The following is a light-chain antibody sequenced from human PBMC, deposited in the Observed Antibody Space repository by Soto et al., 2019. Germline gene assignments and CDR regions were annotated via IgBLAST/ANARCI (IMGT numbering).Light chain of an antibody. CDR1: QSISNW. J-gene: IGKJ1*01. CDR3: QQYNTYSRT. V-gene: IGKV1-5*03. Sequence: DIQMTQSPSTLSASVGDRVTITCRASQSISNWLAWYQQRPGKAPKLLIYMASRLEGGVASRFSDSGSGTEFTLTIRSLQPDDFATYYCQQYNTYSRTFGQGTKVEIK. CDR2: MAS.